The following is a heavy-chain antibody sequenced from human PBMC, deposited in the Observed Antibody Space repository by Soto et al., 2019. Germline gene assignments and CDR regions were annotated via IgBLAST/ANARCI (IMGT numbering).Heavy chain of an antibody. Sequence: PSETPSLTCTVSGGAVSSCSYYWSWIRQPPGKGLEWIGYIYYSGSTNYNPSLKSRVTISVDTSKNQFSLKLSSVTAADKAVYYCASFDHYGGYWGQGTLVTVSS. V-gene: IGHV4-61*01. CDR3: ASFDHYGGY. J-gene: IGHJ4*02. CDR2: IYYSGST. CDR1: GGAVSSCSYY.